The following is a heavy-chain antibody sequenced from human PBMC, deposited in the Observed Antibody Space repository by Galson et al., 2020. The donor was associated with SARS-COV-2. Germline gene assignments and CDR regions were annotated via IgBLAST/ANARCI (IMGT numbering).Heavy chain of an antibody. CDR1: GYSFTSYW. CDR3: ARTVVDTAMVRESYWYFDL. V-gene: IGHV5-51*01. D-gene: IGHD5-18*01. J-gene: IGHJ2*01. CDR2: IYPGDSDT. Sequence: KIGESLKISCKGSGYSFTSYWIGWVRQMPGKGLEWMGIIYPGDSDTRYSPSFQGQVTISADKSISTAYLQWSSLKASDTAMYYCARTVVDTAMVRESYWYFDLWGRGTLVTVSS.